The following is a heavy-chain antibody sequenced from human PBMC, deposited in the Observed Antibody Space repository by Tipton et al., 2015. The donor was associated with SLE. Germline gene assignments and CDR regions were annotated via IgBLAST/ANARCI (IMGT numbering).Heavy chain of an antibody. Sequence: TLSLTCTVSGGSISSGGYYWSWIRQPAGKGLEWIGYIYTTGSTNYNPSLKSRVTISVDTSKNQFSLKLTSVTAADTAVYYCARGLTYYYGSGSSDWGQGTLVTVSS. V-gene: IGHV4-61*09. CDR1: GGSISSGGYY. D-gene: IGHD3-10*01. J-gene: IGHJ4*02. CDR2: IYTTGST. CDR3: ARGLTYYYGSGSSD.